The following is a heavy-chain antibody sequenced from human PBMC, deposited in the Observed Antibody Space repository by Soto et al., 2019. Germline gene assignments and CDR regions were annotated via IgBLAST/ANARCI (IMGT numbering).Heavy chain of an antibody. D-gene: IGHD4-17*01. CDR1: GFSLSTSGVG. V-gene: IGHV2-5*02. CDR2: IYWDDDK. Sequence: QITLKESGPTLVKPTQTLTLTCTFSGFSLSTSGVGVGWIRQPPGKALEWLALIYWDDDKRYSPSLKSRLTITKDPSNNQVVLTMTNMDPVDTAPYYCAHSQMTTEINWFDPWGQGTLVTVSS. CDR3: AHSQMTTEINWFDP. J-gene: IGHJ5*02.